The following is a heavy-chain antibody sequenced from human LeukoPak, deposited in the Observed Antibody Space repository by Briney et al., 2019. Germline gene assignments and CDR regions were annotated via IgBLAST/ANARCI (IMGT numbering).Heavy chain of an antibody. Sequence: SETLSLTCTVSGGSISSYYWSWIRRPPGKELEWVGYISYSGSTNYNPSLKSRVTISVDTSKNQFSLKLSSVTAADTAVYFCARAPYVGAFDIWGQGTMVTVSS. D-gene: IGHD1-26*01. V-gene: IGHV4-59*01. CDR1: GGSISSYY. CDR3: ARAPYVGAFDI. CDR2: ISYSGST. J-gene: IGHJ3*02.